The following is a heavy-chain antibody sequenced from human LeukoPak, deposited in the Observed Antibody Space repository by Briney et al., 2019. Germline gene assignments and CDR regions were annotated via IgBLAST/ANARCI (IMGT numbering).Heavy chain of an antibody. V-gene: IGHV3-21*01. CDR2: ISSSSSYI. CDR1: GYSISSGYY. Sequence: ETLSLTCAVSGYSISSGYYWGWIRQPPGKGLEWVSSISSSSSYIYYADSVKGRFTISRDNAKNSLYLQMNSLRAEDTAVYYCARDDYGDYWPMDVWGQGTTVTVSS. D-gene: IGHD4-17*01. J-gene: IGHJ6*02. CDR3: ARDDYGDYWPMDV.